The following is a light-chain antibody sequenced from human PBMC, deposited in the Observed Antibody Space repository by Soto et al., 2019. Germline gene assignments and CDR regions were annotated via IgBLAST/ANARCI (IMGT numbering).Light chain of an antibody. Sequence: EIVLTQSPGTLSLSPGERATLSCRASQSVSNNYLAWYQQKPGQAPRLLIYGASNRATDIPDRFSGSGSGTDFSLTISRLEPEDFAVYYCQQYGVSPRTFGQGTKVDIK. CDR1: QSVSNNY. CDR3: QQYGVSPRT. V-gene: IGKV3-20*01. J-gene: IGKJ1*01. CDR2: GAS.